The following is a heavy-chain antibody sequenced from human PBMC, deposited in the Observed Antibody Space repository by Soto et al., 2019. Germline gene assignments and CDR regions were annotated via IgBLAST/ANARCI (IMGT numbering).Heavy chain of an antibody. CDR1: GYSFTIYC. CDR2: IYPCDSDT. CDR3: ARRSRGSSAGGNYYYGMDV. J-gene: IGHJ6*02. V-gene: IGHV5-51*01. Sequence: GESLKISCKGSGYSFTIYCIGLVLQMPGKGLDWMRIIYPCDSDTIYSPSFQGQVTISADKSISTAYLQWSSLKASDTAMYYCARRSRGSSAGGNYYYGMDVWGQGTTVTVSS. D-gene: IGHD6-25*01.